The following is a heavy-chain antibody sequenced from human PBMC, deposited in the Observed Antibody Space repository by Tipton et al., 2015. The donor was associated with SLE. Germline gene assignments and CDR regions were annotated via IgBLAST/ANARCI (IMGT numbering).Heavy chain of an antibody. CDR2: IYTRGKS. Sequence: TLSLTCTVSGGSISTYYWTWIRQPPGKGLELVGYIYTRGKSDYNPSLKRRITISVDASKNQFSLKLSSVTAADTAVYYCARLTMMRYFELWGRGTLVTVSS. D-gene: IGHD3-22*01. J-gene: IGHJ2*01. CDR1: GGSISTYY. V-gene: IGHV4-4*08. CDR3: ARLTMMRYFEL.